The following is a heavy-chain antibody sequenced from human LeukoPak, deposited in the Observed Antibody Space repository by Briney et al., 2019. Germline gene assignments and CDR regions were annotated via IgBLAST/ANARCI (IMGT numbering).Heavy chain of an antibody. V-gene: IGHV3-21*01. CDR2: ISSSSSYI. CDR3: ASNPLGANWDY. J-gene: IGHJ4*02. Sequence: GGSLRLSCAASGFTFSSYSMNWVRQAPGKVLEWVSSISSSSSYIYYADSVKGRFTISRDNAKNSLYLQMNSLRAEDTAVYYCASNPLGANWDYWGQGTLVTVSS. D-gene: IGHD1-1*01. CDR1: GFTFSSYS.